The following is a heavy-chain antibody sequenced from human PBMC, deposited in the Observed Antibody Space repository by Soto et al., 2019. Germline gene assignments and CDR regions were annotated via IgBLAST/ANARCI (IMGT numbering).Heavy chain of an antibody. CDR2: ISGSGGST. CDR1: GFTFSSYA. Sequence: GESLILSWAASGFTFSSYAMSWVRQAPGKGLEWVSGISGSGGSTYYTDSVKGRFTISRDNSQNTLYLQMNSLRAEDTAVYYCAKDSHNGEPFYFDYWGQGTLVTVSS. J-gene: IGHJ4*02. V-gene: IGHV3-23*01. D-gene: IGHD4-17*01. CDR3: AKDSHNGEPFYFDY.